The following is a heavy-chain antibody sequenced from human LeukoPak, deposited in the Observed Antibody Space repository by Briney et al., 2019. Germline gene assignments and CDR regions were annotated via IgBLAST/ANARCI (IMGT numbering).Heavy chain of an antibody. CDR1: GFTFSSYA. V-gene: IGHV4-59*01. CDR2: IYYSGST. D-gene: IGHD3-22*01. CDR3: ARDARGYYDSPFDY. Sequence: PGGSLRLSCAASGFTFSSYAMSWIRQPPGKGLEWIGYIYYSGSTNYNPSLRSRVTISVDTSKNQFSLQLSSVTAADTAVYYCARDARGYYDSPFDYWGQGTLVTVSS. J-gene: IGHJ4*02.